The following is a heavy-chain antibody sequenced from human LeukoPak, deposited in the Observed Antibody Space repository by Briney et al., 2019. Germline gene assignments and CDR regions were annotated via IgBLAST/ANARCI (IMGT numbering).Heavy chain of an antibody. Sequence: SVKVSCKASGGTLSSYTISWVRQAPGQGLEWMGRIIPILGIANYAQKFQGRVTITADKSTSTAYMELSSLRSEDTAVYYCARGGVAVAGPFDYWGQGTLVTVSS. CDR1: GGTLSSYT. V-gene: IGHV1-69*02. D-gene: IGHD6-19*01. CDR2: IIPILGIA. J-gene: IGHJ4*02. CDR3: ARGGVAVAGPFDY.